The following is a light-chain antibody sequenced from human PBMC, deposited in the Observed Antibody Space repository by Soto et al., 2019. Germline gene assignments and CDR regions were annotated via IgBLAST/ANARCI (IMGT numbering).Light chain of an antibody. CDR2: AAS. CDR1: QNIIRH. V-gene: IGKV1-39*01. J-gene: IGKJ5*01. CDR3: QQAYSFPIT. Sequence: DIQMTQSPSSLSASVGDGVTITCRASQNIIRHLNWYQHKPGRAPELLIRAASTLQSGVPSRFSGSGSGTDFTLTINSLQPEDFATYYCQQAYSFPITFGQGTRLEIK.